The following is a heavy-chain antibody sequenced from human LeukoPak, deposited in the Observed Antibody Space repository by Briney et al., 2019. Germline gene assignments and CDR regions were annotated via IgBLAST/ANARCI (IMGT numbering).Heavy chain of an antibody. CDR2: IYYSGST. D-gene: IGHD3-22*01. J-gene: IGHJ4*02. CDR3: ARVEGKDYESSGYYRY. V-gene: IGHV4-59*01. CDR1: GGSISSYY. Sequence: PSETLSLTCTVSGGSISSYYWSWIRQPPGKGLEWIGYIYYSGSTNYNPSLKIRVTISVDTSKNQFSLKLSSVTAADTAVYYCARVEGKDYESSGYYRYWGQGTLVTVSS.